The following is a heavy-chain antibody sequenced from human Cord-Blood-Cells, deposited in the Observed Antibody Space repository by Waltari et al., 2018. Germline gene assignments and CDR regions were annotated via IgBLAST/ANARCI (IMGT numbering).Heavy chain of an antibody. Sequence: QVQLQESGPGLVKPSETLSLTCTVSGGSISSSYWSWIRQPPGKGREWIGYIYYSWSTNYNPSLKSRVTISVYTSKNQFSLKLSSVTAADTAVYYCARDLGYYDFWSGYNWFDPWGQGTLVTVSS. D-gene: IGHD3-3*01. CDR1: GGSISSSY. CDR2: IYYSWST. V-gene: IGHV4-59*01. J-gene: IGHJ5*02. CDR3: ARDLGYYDFWSGYNWFDP.